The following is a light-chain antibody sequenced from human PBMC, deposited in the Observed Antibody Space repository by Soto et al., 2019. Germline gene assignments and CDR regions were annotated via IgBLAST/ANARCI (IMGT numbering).Light chain of an antibody. J-gene: IGKJ5*01. V-gene: IGKV3-11*01. CDR2: DAS. Sequence: ETVMTQSPATLSLSPGERATLSCRASQSVSSYLAWYQQKPGQAPRLLIYDASNRATAIPARFRGSGSGTDFTLTISSLEPEDFAVYYCQQRSNWAITFGQGTRLEI. CDR3: QQRSNWAIT. CDR1: QSVSSY.